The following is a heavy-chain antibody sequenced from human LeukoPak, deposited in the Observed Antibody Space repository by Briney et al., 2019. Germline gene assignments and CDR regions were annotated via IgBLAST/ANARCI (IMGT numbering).Heavy chain of an antibody. V-gene: IGHV3-7*04. D-gene: IGHD6-13*01. J-gene: IGHJ3*02. Sequence: GGSLRLSCAASGFSFSDYGMNWVRQAPGKGLEWVANIKQDGSEKYYVDSVKGRFTISRDNAKNSLFLQMNSLRAEDTAVYYCARDWQWQQLDGDAFDIWGQGTMVTVSS. CDR2: IKQDGSEK. CDR1: GFSFSDYG. CDR3: ARDWQWQQLDGDAFDI.